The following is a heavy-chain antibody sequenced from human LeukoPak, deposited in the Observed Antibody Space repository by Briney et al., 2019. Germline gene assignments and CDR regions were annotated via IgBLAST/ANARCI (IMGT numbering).Heavy chain of an antibody. CDR1: GFTFSSYS. D-gene: IGHD3-22*01. CDR2: ISSSSSYI. CDR3: ARDVGYHDSSGYSPY. J-gene: IGHJ4*02. V-gene: IGHV3-21*01. Sequence: PGGSLRLSCAASGFTFSSYSMNWVRQAPGKGLEWVSSISSSSSYIYYADSEKGRFTISRDNAKTSLYLQMNSLRAEDTAVYYCARDVGYHDSSGYSPYWGQGTLVTVSS.